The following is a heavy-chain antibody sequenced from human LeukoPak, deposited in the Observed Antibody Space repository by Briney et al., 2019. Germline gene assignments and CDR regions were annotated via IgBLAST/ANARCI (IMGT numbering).Heavy chain of an antibody. J-gene: IGHJ5*02. D-gene: IGHD2-15*01. Sequence: SETLSLTFTVSGGGSISSSSYYWGWIRQPPGKGLEWIGSFYYSGSTYYNPSLKSRVTISVDTSKNQFSLKMNSLTAADTAVYYCAREVGGSCYWRPAECWFDPWGQGTLVTVSS. V-gene: IGHV4-39*07. CDR1: GGGSISSSSYY. CDR3: AREVGGSCYWRPAECWFDP. CDR2: FYYSGST.